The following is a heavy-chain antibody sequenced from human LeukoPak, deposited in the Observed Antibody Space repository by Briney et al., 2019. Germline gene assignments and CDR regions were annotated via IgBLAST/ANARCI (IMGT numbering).Heavy chain of an antibody. Sequence: ASVKVSCKTSGYTFTGLGLYIHWVRQAPGKGLEWMGWINPRSGGTNYAQQFQGRVTMTRDTSISTAYMELSRLTSDDTAVYYCATDPTTAGTTRFDYWGQGTLVTVSS. CDR3: ATDPTTAGTTRFDY. CDR1: GYTFTGLGLY. V-gene: IGHV1-2*02. J-gene: IGHJ4*02. CDR2: INPRSGGT. D-gene: IGHD1-1*01.